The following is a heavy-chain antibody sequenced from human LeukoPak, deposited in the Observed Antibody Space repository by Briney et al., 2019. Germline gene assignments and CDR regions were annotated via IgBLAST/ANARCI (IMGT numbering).Heavy chain of an antibody. Sequence: GGSLRLSCAASGFTFTSYWMSWVRQAPGKGLEWVANIKQDGSEKNYVDSVKGRFTISRDNAKNSMSLQMNSMRAEDTAVYYCTREGILAGVDYWGQGTLVTVSS. D-gene: IGHD6-13*01. J-gene: IGHJ4*02. V-gene: IGHV3-7*01. CDR3: TREGILAGVDY. CDR2: IKQDGSEK. CDR1: GFTFTSYW.